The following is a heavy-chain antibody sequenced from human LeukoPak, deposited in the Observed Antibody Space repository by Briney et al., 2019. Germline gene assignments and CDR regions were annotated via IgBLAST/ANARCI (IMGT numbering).Heavy chain of an antibody. CDR3: ARAHYNYVWGSYTQNYFDY. CDR1: GGSISSGGYS. V-gene: IGHV4-30-4*07. CDR2: IYYSGST. Sequence: SETLSLTCAVSGGSISSGGYSWSWIRQPPGKGLEWVGYIYYSGSTYYNPSLKSRVTISVDTSKNQFSLKLSSVTAADTAVYYCARAHYNYVWGSYTQNYFDYWGQGTLVTVSS. D-gene: IGHD3-16*01. J-gene: IGHJ4*02.